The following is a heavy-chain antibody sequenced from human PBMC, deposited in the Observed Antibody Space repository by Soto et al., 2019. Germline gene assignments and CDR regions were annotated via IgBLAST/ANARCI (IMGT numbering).Heavy chain of an antibody. CDR3: AIDVDTVPRWSLGS. D-gene: IGHD5-18*01. J-gene: IGHJ4*02. Sequence: QVQLVQSGAEVKKPGSSVKVSCKASGGTFSSYAISWVRQAPGQGLEWMGGITPIFGTANYAQNFQGRVTITADESTSKAYMELSSLRSEDTAVYYCAIDVDTVPRWSLGSWGQGTLVTVSS. CDR2: ITPIFGTA. CDR1: GGTFSSYA. V-gene: IGHV1-69*12.